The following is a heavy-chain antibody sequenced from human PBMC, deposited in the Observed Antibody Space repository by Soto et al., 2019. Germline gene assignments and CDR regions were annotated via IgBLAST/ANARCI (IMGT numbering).Heavy chain of an antibody. CDR2: LYYSGST. J-gene: IGHJ6*03. D-gene: IGHD2-2*01. CDR1: GGSISNTSFH. CDR3: ARLGYCTSTRCSSSPYYYMDV. V-gene: IGHV4-39*01. Sequence: QLQLQESGPGLVKPSGTLSLTCSVSGGSISNTSFHWGWIRQPPGKGLEWIGSLYYSGSTYYNPSFESRVAISVDRSKNQFSLKLTSVTAADTAVYYCARLGYCTSTRCSSSPYYYMDVWGRGTTVTVSS.